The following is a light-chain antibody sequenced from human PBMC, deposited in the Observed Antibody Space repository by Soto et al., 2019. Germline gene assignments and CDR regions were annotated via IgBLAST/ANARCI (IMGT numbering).Light chain of an antibody. CDR2: EVS. J-gene: IGLJ1*01. CDR1: SSDVGGYNY. Sequence: VLTQPASVSGSPGQSITISCTGTSSDVGGYNYVSWYQQHPGKAPKLMIYEVSNRPSGVSNRFSGSKSGNTASLTISGLQAEDEAHYYCASYTRSSYYVFGNATKVTV. V-gene: IGLV2-14*01. CDR3: ASYTRSSYYV.